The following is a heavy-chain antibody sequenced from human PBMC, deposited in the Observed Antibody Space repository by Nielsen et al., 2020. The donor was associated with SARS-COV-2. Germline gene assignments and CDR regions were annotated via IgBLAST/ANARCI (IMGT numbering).Heavy chain of an antibody. D-gene: IGHD4-17*01. J-gene: IGHJ6*02. CDR2: ISSSSSTI. V-gene: IGHV3-48*02. Sequence: VRQAPGKGLEWVSYISSSSSTIYYADSVKGRFTISRDNAKNSLYLQMNSLRDEDTAVYYCARERTTVTTRFIFYYYGMDVWGQGTTGTVSS. CDR3: ARERTTVTTRFIFYYYGMDV.